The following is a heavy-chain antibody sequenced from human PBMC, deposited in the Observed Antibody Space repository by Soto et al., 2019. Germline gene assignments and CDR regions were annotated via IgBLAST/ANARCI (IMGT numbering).Heavy chain of an antibody. D-gene: IGHD3-3*01. J-gene: IGHJ3*02. CDR1: SGSMSGYY. Sequence: SETLSLTCTVSSGSMSGYYWNWIWQPPGKGLEWIGYIYYSGSTNYNPSLKSRVTISVDTSKNQFSLKLSSVTAADTAVYYCARAGDYDFWSGYSNGAFDIWGQGTMVTVSS. V-gene: IGHV4-59*01. CDR3: ARAGDYDFWSGYSNGAFDI. CDR2: IYYSGST.